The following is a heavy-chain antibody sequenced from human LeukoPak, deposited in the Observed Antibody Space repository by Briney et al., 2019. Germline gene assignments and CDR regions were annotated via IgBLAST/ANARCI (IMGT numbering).Heavy chain of an antibody. V-gene: IGHV3-7*01. J-gene: IGHJ4*02. Sequence: PGGALRLSCAASGFTFSTYWMAWVRQAPGKGLEWVANINPGGSEKYYVDSVKGRFTISRDDAKTSLYLQMDNLRVEDTAVYSCARWGLGYSIDYRGQGTLVTVSS. CDR2: INPGGSEK. CDR1: GFTFSTYW. CDR3: ARWGLGYSIDY. D-gene: IGHD2-15*01.